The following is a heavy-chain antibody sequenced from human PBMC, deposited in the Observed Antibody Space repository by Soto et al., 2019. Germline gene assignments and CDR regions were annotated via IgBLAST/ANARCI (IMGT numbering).Heavy chain of an antibody. CDR1: GGSISSGGYS. CDR2: IYHSGST. Sequence: QLQLQESGSGLVKPSQTLSLTCAVSGGSISSGGYSWSWIRQPPGKGLEWIGYIYHSGSTYYNPSLMRAVTIAVDRSKNQFSLKLSSVTAADTAVYYCAGGPGVARNYWGQGTLVTVSS. V-gene: IGHV4-30-2*01. D-gene: IGHD5-12*01. J-gene: IGHJ4*02. CDR3: AGGPGVARNY.